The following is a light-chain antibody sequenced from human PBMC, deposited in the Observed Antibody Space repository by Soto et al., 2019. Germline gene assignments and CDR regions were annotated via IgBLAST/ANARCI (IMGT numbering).Light chain of an antibody. CDR2: DVS. V-gene: IGLV2-23*02. CDR1: SGDVGAYDF. Sequence: QSALTQPASVSGSPGQSITISCTGTSGDVGAYDFVSWYQHHPGKAPRLVIYDVSRRPAGASDRFSGSKSGNTASLTISGLQAEDEADYYCSSYAGSSTFVVFGGGTKLTVL. CDR3: SSYAGSSTFVV. J-gene: IGLJ2*01.